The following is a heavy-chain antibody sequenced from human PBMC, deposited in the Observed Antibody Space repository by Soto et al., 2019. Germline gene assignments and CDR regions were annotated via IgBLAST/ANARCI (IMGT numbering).Heavy chain of an antibody. CDR3: ARTTYYYDSYAFDI. D-gene: IGHD3-22*01. J-gene: IGHJ3*02. Sequence: SETLSLTCSVSGGSISSGDYYWNWIRQPPGKGLEWIGYIYYSGSTYYNSSLKSRVTISVDTSKNQFSLKLSSVTAADTAVYYCARTTYYYDSYAFDIWGQGTMVTVSS. V-gene: IGHV4-30-4*01. CDR2: IYYSGST. CDR1: GGSISSGDYY.